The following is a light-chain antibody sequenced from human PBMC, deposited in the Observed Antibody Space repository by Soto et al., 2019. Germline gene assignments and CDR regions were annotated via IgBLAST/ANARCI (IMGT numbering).Light chain of an antibody. J-gene: IGLJ2*01. Sequence: QSALTQPPSAPGSPGQSVTITCSGTSSDVGEENYVSWYQQHPGKVPKLILYEVSKRPSGVPDRFSGSRSGNTASLTVSGLQAEDEADYYCSSFAGSPVVFGGGTKLTVL. V-gene: IGLV2-8*01. CDR2: EVS. CDR3: SSFAGSPVV. CDR1: SSDVGEENY.